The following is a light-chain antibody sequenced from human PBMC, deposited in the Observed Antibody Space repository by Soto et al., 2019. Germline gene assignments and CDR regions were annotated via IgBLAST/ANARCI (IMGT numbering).Light chain of an antibody. Sequence: DIQMTQSPSSLAASVGDRLAITCRASQSIRSYLNWYQQKPGKAPKLLISSASSLQSDVPSRFSGSGSGTDFTLTISSLQPEDFATYYCQQGYIKGTFGQGTKLEIK. CDR1: QSIRSY. J-gene: IGKJ2*01. V-gene: IGKV1-39*01. CDR2: SAS. CDR3: QQGYIKGT.